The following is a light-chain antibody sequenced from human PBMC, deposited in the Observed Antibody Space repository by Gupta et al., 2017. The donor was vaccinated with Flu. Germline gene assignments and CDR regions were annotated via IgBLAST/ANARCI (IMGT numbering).Light chain of an antibody. Sequence: ATLSLSAGERATLTCRASHSVSTFLAWYQQRPGKVPRLLIYDASNRETGVHARFSGSGSGTDFTLTISSLEPEDFAIYYCQKRSNWPPVTFGGGTKVEIK. CDR1: HSVSTF. CDR2: DAS. V-gene: IGKV3-11*01. CDR3: QKRSNWPPVT. J-gene: IGKJ4*02.